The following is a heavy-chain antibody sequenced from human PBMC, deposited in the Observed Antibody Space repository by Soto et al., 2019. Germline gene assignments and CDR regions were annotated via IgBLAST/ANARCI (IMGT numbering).Heavy chain of an antibody. CDR3: AREELGSSWYFAY. D-gene: IGHD6-13*01. V-gene: IGHV6-1*01. Sequence: QSRGLEWLGRTYYRSKWYNDYAVSVKSRITINPDTSKNQFSLQLNSVTPEDTAVYYCAREELGSSWYFAYWGQRTLVTVSS. CDR2: TYYRSKWYN. J-gene: IGHJ4*02.